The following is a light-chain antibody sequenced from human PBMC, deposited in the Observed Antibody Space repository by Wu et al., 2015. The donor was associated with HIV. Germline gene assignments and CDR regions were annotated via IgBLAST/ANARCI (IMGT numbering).Light chain of an antibody. J-gene: IGKJ2*03. CDR3: QQYGNSPYS. Sequence: EIVLTQSPGTLSLSPGERATLSCRASQSVTSSYLGWYQQKPGQAPRLLIYGASNRATGIPDRLSGSGSGTDFTLTISRLEPEDFAVYYCQQYGNSPYSFGQGTKLQIK. CDR2: GAS. V-gene: IGKV3-20*01. CDR1: QSVTSSY.